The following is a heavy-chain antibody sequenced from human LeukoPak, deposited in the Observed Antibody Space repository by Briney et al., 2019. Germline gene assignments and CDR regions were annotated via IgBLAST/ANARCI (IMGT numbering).Heavy chain of an antibody. CDR1: GGSISTYY. J-gene: IGHJ5*02. D-gene: IGHD6-13*01. Sequence: PSETLSLTCTVSGGSISTYYWSWIRQPPGKGLEWIGYIYYSGSTNYNPSLKSRVTISVDTSKNQFSLKLSSVTAADTAVYYCARDVHRVFNWFDPWGQGTLVTVSS. CDR2: IYYSGST. CDR3: ARDVHRVFNWFDP. V-gene: IGHV4-59*01.